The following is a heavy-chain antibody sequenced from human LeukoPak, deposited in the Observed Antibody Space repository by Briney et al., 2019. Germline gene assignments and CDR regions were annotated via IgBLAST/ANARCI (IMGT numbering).Heavy chain of an antibody. V-gene: IGHV1-69*13. Sequence: SVKVSCKASGGTFSSYAISWVRQAPGQGLEWMGGIIPIFGTANYAQKFQGRVTITADESTSTAYMELSSLRSEDTAVYYCARGYLGYYYYYMDVWAKGPRSPSP. CDR1: GGTFSSYA. D-gene: IGHD7-27*01. J-gene: IGHJ6*03. CDR3: ARGYLGYYYYYMDV. CDR2: IIPIFGTA.